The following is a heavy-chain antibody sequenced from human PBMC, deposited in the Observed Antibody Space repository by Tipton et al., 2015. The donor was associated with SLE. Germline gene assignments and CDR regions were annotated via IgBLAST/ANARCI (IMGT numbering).Heavy chain of an antibody. CDR1: GGSISSGDYY. CDR2: IYYSGST. J-gene: IGHJ4*02. V-gene: IGHV4-30-4*01. D-gene: IGHD6-13*01. CDR3: AREGIAAADVDY. Sequence: TLSLTCTVSGGSISSGDYYWSWIRQPPGKGLEWIGYIYYSGSTYYNPSLKSRVTISVDTSKNQFSLKLSSVTAADTAVYYCAREGIAAADVDYWGQGTLVTVSS.